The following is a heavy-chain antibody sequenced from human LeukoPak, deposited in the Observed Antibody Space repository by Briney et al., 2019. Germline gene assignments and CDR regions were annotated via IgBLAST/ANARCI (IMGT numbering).Heavy chain of an antibody. CDR1: GYTFTGYY. V-gene: IGHV1-2*02. J-gene: IGHJ4*02. D-gene: IGHD1-26*01. Sequence: GASVKVSCKASGYTFTGYYMHWVRQAPGQGLEWMGWINPNSGGTNYAQKFQGRVTMTRDTSISTAYMELSRLRSDDTAVYYCARTYGIVGTHFDYWGQGTLVTVSS. CDR3: ARTYGIVGTHFDY. CDR2: INPNSGGT.